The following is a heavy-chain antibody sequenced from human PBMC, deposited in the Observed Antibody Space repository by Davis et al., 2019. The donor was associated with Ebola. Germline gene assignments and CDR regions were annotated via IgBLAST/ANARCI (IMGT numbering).Heavy chain of an antibody. V-gene: IGHV5-10-1*01. CDR1: GYSFTTYW. D-gene: IGHD3-10*01. CDR3: ARLSVRGVIMADY. Sequence: GESLKISCKGSGYSFTTYWIAWVRQTPAKGLEWMGRIDPSDSYTNYSPSFQGHVTISADKSISTAYLQWSSLKASDTAMYYCARLSVRGVIMADYWGQGTLVTVSS. CDR2: IDPSDSYT. J-gene: IGHJ4*02.